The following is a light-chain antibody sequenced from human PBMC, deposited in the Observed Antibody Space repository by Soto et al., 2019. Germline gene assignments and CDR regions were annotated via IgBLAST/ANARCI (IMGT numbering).Light chain of an antibody. CDR1: QTISSNN. CDR2: RTS. CDR3: QHYGSSPWT. V-gene: IGKV3-20*01. Sequence: DIVMTQSPGTLSLSPGERATLSCRASQTISSNNLAWYQQKPGQAPRLLIYRTSNRATGIPDRFSGSGSGPDFTLTISRLEPEDFAVYFCQHYGSSPWTFGQGTKVDI. J-gene: IGKJ1*01.